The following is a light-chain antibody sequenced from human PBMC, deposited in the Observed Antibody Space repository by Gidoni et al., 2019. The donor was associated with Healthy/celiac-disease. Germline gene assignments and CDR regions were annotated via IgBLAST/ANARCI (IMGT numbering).Light chain of an antibody. J-gene: IGLJ2*01. CDR2: SNN. Sequence: QSVLPQPPSASGTPGQRVTISCSGRSSNIGSNTVTWYQQLPGTAPKLLIYSNNQRPSGVPDRFSGSKSGTSASLAISGLQSDDEADYYCAAWDDSLNGPVFGGGTKLTV. V-gene: IGLV1-44*01. CDR3: AAWDDSLNGPV. CDR1: SSNIGSNT.